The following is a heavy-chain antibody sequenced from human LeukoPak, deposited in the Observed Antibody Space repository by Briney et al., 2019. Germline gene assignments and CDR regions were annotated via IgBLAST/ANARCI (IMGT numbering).Heavy chain of an antibody. CDR2: ISSSSSTI. CDR1: GFTFSSYA. Sequence: GGSLRLSCAASGFTFSSYAMSWVRQAPGKGLGWVSYISSSSSTIYYADSVKGRFTISRDNAKNSLYLQMNSLRDEDTAVYYCARMVRGVIITLYYFDYWGQGTLVTVSS. CDR3: ARMVRGVIITLYYFDY. J-gene: IGHJ4*02. D-gene: IGHD3-10*01. V-gene: IGHV3-48*02.